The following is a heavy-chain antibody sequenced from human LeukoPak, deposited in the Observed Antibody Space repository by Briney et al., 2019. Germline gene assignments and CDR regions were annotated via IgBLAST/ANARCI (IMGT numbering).Heavy chain of an antibody. CDR1: GFTFSNYN. J-gene: IGHJ6*02. Sequence: GGSLRLSGVASGFTFSNYNMNWVRQAPGKGLEWVASINHNGNVNYYVDSVKGRFTISRDNAKNSLYLQMSNLRAEDTAVYFCARGGGLDVWGQGATVTVSS. D-gene: IGHD3-16*01. CDR2: INHNGNVN. V-gene: IGHV3-7*03. CDR3: ARGGGLDV.